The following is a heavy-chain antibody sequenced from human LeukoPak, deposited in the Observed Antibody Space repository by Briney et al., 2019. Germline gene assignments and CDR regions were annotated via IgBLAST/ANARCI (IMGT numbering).Heavy chain of an antibody. CDR1: GGSIRSISHY. Sequence: SETLSLTCTVSGGSIRSISHYWGWIRQSPGKGLEWIGSFYSGGSTYLNPSLKSRVTISVDTSKNQFSLNLSSVTAADTAVYYCARDRGYYDSSGYYSWGQGTLVTVSS. CDR2: FYSGGST. J-gene: IGHJ5*02. D-gene: IGHD3-22*01. V-gene: IGHV4-39*07. CDR3: ARDRGYYDSSGYYS.